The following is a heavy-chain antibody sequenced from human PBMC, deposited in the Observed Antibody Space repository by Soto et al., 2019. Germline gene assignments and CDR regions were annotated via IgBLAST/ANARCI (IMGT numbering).Heavy chain of an antibody. CDR2: IWYDGGNK. J-gene: IGHJ4*02. Sequence: LRLSCAASGFTFSNYGMHWVRQAPGKGLEWVAFIWYDGGNKYYAESVKGRFTISRDNSKNTLYLQMNSLRAEDTAVYYCARDGDVNTGFGKDYWGQGTLVTVSS. CDR1: GFTFSNYG. V-gene: IGHV3-33*01. CDR3: ARDGDVNTGFGKDY. D-gene: IGHD3-16*01.